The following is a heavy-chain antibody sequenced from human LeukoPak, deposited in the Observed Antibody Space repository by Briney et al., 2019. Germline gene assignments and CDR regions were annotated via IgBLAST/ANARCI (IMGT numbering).Heavy chain of an antibody. V-gene: IGHV4-4*07. CDR1: GASIRSYY. Sequence: SETLSLTCTVSGASIRSYYWSWIRQPAGKGLEWIGRIVPSGSTNYNPSLKSRVTMSVDTSKNQFSLKLSSVNAADAAVYHCAKEGAAPGPDFDYWGQGTLVIVSS. J-gene: IGHJ4*02. CDR3: AKEGAAPGPDFDY. CDR2: IVPSGST. D-gene: IGHD6-13*01.